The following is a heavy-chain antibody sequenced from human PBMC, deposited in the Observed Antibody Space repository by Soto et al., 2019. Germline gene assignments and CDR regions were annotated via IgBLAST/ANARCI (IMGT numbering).Heavy chain of an antibody. CDR2: INAGNGNT. J-gene: IGHJ4*02. CDR3: ASGYYGSGNLPTPKIDY. Sequence: ASVKVSCKASGYTFTSYTMHWVRQAPGQRLEWMGWINAGNGNTKYSQKFQGRVTITRDTSASTAYMELSSLRSEDTAVYYCASGYYGSGNLPTPKIDYWGQGTLVTVS. CDR1: GYTFTSYT. V-gene: IGHV1-3*01. D-gene: IGHD3-10*01.